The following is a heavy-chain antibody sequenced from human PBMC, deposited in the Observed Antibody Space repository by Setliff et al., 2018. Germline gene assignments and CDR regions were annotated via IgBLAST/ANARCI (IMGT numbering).Heavy chain of an antibody. CDR2: ISSSSSTWI. CDR1: GFTFSSYS. D-gene: IGHD2-2*01. V-gene: IGHV3-21*05. CDR3: ARSENCFSTHCYPYDY. J-gene: IGHJ4*02. Sequence: PGGSLRLSCAASGFTFSSYSINWVRQAPGKGLEWVSYISSSSSTWIYYADSVKGRFTISRDNAKNSLYLQMNSLRPEDTATYYCARSENCFSTHCYPYDYWGQGTLVTVSS.